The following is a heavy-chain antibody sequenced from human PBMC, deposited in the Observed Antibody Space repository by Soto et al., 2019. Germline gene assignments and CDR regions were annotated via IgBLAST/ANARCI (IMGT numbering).Heavy chain of an antibody. V-gene: IGHV3-30*18. CDR3: AKGFSYSVIDY. J-gene: IGHJ4*02. Sequence: QVQLVESGGSVVQPGRSLRLSCAASGFTFSTYGMHWVRQAPGKGLEWVAVISYDGSNKYYADSVKGRFTISRDNSKNTLYLQMSSLRAEDTAVYYCAKGFSYSVIDYWGQGTLVTVSS. CDR2: ISYDGSNK. CDR1: GFTFSTYG. D-gene: IGHD5-18*01.